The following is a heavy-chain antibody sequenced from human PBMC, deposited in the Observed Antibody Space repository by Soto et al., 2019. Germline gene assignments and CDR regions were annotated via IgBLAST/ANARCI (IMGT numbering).Heavy chain of an antibody. D-gene: IGHD3-9*01. CDR1: GYTFTSYG. V-gene: IGHV1-18*04. CDR2: ISAYNGNT. CDR3: ARVLYYDILTGYYQREYYFDY. Sequence: ASVKVSCKASGYTFTSYGISWVRQAPGQGLEWMGWISAYNGNTNYAQKLQGRVTMTTDTSTSTAYMELRSLRSDGTAVYYCARVLYYDILTGYYQREYYFDYWGQGTLVTVSS. J-gene: IGHJ4*02.